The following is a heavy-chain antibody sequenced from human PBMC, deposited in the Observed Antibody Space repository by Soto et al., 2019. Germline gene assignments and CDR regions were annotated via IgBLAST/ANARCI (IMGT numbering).Heavy chain of an antibody. V-gene: IGHV3-30*19. J-gene: IGHJ4*02. Sequence: QVQLVESGGGVVQPGTSLRLSCAASGFRFKSFFMHWVRQAPGKGLEWVAFTSYDGNNKDYGDSVKGRFTVSRDNSQNTLHLQVDFPRPEYTALDYWARWGTTGGFDLWGQGTLVSVSS. CDR3: ARWGTTGGFDL. CDR2: TSYDGNNK. CDR1: GFRFKSFF. D-gene: IGHD3-16*01.